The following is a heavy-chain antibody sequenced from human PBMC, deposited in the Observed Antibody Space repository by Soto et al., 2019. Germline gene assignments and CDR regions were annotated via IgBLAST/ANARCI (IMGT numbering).Heavy chain of an antibody. D-gene: IGHD3-10*01. CDR3: ARSVLLWFGESPYYFDY. Sequence: ASVKVSWKASGYTFTSYCMSWVRQAPGQGLEWMGWISAYNGNTNYAQKLQGRVTMTTDTSTSTAYMELRSLRSDDTAVYYCARSVLLWFGESPYYFDYWGQGTLVTVSS. CDR1: GYTFTSYC. V-gene: IGHV1-18*01. CDR2: ISAYNGNT. J-gene: IGHJ4*02.